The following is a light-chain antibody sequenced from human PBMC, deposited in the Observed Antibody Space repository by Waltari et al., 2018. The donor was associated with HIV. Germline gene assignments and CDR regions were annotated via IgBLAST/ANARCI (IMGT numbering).Light chain of an antibody. Sequence: QSALTQPASVSGSPGQSITISCTGTNSDIGLYNYVSWYQQHPGKAPKLMMYDVSSRPSGVSDRFSGSKSGNTASLTVSGLQPEDEADYYCAVWDDSLNGVLFGGGTKLTVL. CDR3: AVWDDSLNGVL. J-gene: IGLJ2*01. V-gene: IGLV2-14*03. CDR1: NSDIGLYNY. CDR2: DVS.